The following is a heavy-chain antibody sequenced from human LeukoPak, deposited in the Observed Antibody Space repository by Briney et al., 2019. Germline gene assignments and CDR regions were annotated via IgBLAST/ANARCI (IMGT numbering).Heavy chain of an antibody. CDR2: ISGSGATT. J-gene: IGHJ4*02. Sequence: PGRSLRLSCAASGFTFSSYAMSLVRQAPGKGLEWVSAISGSGATTYYTDSVKGRFTISRDNSKHTLYLQMNSLRAEDTAVYYCAKEHDFSGGYHDYWGQGTLVTVSS. CDR1: GFTFSSYA. V-gene: IGHV3-23*01. CDR3: AKEHDFSGGYHDY. D-gene: IGHD3-3*01.